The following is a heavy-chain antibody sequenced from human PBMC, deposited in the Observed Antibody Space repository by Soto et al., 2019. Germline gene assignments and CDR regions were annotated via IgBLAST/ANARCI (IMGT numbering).Heavy chain of an antibody. CDR2: ISHSDYDT. Sequence: EVHLLESGGGLVQPGGSLRLSCAASGFTFSSHAMSWVRQAPGKGLEWVSGISHSDYDTYYVDSVKGRFPISRDNSKTTLYLQMPSLTAEDTAIYYCVKVWTGRTCPCMDVWGQGTPVTVS. V-gene: IGHV3-23*01. CDR3: VKVWTGRTCPCMDV. CDR1: GFTFSSHA. J-gene: IGHJ6*02. D-gene: IGHD1-1*01.